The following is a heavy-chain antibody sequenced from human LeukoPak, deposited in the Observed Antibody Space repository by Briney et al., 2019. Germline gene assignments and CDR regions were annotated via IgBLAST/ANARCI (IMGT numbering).Heavy chain of an antibody. V-gene: IGHV3-20*01. Sequence: RPGGSLRLSCAASGFTFSSYAMHWVRQAPGKGLEWVSGINWNGGSTGYADSVKGRFTISRDNAKNSLYLQMNSLRAEDTALYHCAKSSSSFFDNWFDPWGQGTLVTVSS. D-gene: IGHD6-6*01. CDR2: INWNGGST. J-gene: IGHJ5*02. CDR1: GFTFSSYA. CDR3: AKSSSSFFDNWFDP.